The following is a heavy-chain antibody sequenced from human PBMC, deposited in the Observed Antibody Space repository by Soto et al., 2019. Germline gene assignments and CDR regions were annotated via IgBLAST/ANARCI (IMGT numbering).Heavy chain of an antibody. CDR3: ARKTGAQGPMDY. D-gene: IGHD1-1*01. J-gene: IGHJ4*02. CDR2: IYPIDSDT. V-gene: IGHV5-51*01. CDR1: VYSFTTYW. Sequence: GYLKISCEGSVYSFTTYWIGWVRQMPGKGLEWMGIIYPIDSDTRYSPSFQGHVTFSVDKSISSAYLQWSSLKASDTAIYYWARKTGAQGPMDYWGQGTLVTVSS.